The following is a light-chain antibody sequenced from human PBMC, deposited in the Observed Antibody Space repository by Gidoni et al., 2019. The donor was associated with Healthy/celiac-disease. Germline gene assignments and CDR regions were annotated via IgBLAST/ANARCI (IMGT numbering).Light chain of an antibody. CDR1: QSVSSN. V-gene: IGKV3D-15*01. J-gene: IGKJ1*01. CDR2: GAS. Sequence: IVMTQSPATLSVSPGERATLSCRASQSVSSNLAWYQQKPGQAPRLLIYGASTRATGIPARFSGSGSGTEFTLTVSSLQSEDFAVYYSQQYNNWPSWTFGQGTKVES. CDR3: QQYNNWPSWT.